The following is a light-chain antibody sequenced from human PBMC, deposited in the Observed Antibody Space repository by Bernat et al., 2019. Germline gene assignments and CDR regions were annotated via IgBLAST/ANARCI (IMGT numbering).Light chain of an antibody. J-gene: IGKJ3*01. V-gene: IGKV1-12*01. CDR3: QQANNFLFT. CDR2: AAS. Sequence: DIQMTQSPSSVSASVGDRVTITCRVSQDISTWLAWYQQKPGKAPKLLIYAASTLQRGVPPRFVGSGSGTDFTLTIPSLEPEDLATYYCQQANNFLFTFGPGTKVDL. CDR1: QDISTW.